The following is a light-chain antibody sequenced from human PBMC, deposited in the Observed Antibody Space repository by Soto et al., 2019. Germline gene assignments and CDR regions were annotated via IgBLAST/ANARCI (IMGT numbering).Light chain of an antibody. CDR1: SSDVGSYNL. V-gene: IGLV2-23*02. Sequence: QSALTQPASVSGSPGQSITISCTGTSSDVGSYNLVSWYQQHPGKAPKLMIYEVSKRPPGVSIRFSGSKSGNTASLTISGLQAEDEADYYCCSYAGSSTWVFGGGTKLTVL. CDR3: CSYAGSSTWV. J-gene: IGLJ3*02. CDR2: EVS.